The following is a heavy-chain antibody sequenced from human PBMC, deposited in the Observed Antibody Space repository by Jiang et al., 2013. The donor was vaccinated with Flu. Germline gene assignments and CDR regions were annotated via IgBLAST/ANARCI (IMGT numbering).Heavy chain of an antibody. J-gene: IGHJ6*03. Sequence: SGAEVKKPGASVKVSCKASGYTFTSYYIHWVRQAPGQGLEWMGIINPFGGDTTYAQKFQGRVTMTRDTSTSTVYMELSSLRSEDTAVYYCARSHYFHYMDVWGTGTTVTVSS. CDR3: ARSHYFHYMDV. CDR1: GYTFTSYY. CDR2: INPFGGDT. V-gene: IGHV1-46*01.